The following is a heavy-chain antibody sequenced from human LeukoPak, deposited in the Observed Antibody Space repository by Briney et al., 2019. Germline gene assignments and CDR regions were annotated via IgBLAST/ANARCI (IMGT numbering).Heavy chain of an antibody. J-gene: IGHJ4*02. Sequence: GGSLTLSCAASGFTFNRYWMNWVRQAPGKGLEWVANIKEDGGEKFYVDSVKGRFTISRDNADNLLYLQMNSLRADDTAVYYCVRDSNSCSHPNWGRGTTVTVSS. V-gene: IGHV3-7*04. CDR1: GFTFNRYW. D-gene: IGHD2-15*01. CDR2: IKEDGGEK. CDR3: VRDSNSCSHPN.